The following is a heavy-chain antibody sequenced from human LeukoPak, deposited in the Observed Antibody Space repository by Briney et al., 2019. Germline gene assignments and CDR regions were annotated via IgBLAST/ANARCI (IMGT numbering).Heavy chain of an antibody. CDR2: THPGDSDT. J-gene: IGHJ4*02. D-gene: IGHD3-22*01. CDR1: GYRFTSYC. V-gene: IGHV5-51*01. Sequence: GASLKTSSKGSGYRFTSYCIGWVRQMPGQRLEWMRITHPGDSDTRYSPSFQGQVTISADKSISTAYLQWSTPKASDTAMYYCARLDSSGFYYSNYWGQGTLVTVSS. CDR3: ARLDSSGFYYSNY.